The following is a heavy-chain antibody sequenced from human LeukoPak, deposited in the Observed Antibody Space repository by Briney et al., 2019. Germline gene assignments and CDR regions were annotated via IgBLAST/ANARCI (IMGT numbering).Heavy chain of an antibody. CDR2: ISESSSYI. CDR3: ARDRAVKARIGGMDV. CDR1: GFTFSGYS. D-gene: IGHD5-12*01. V-gene: IGHV3-21*04. J-gene: IGHJ6*02. Sequence: PGGSLRLSCAASGFTFSGYSMNWVRQAPGKGLEWVSYISESSSYIYFADSVKGRFTISRDNGKNSLYLQMNSLRGDDTGIYYCARDRAVKARIGGMDVWGQGTTVTVSS.